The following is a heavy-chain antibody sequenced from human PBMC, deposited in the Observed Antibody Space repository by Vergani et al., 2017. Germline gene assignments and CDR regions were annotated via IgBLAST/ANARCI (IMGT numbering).Heavy chain of an antibody. CDR2: ISYDGSNK. CDR1: GFTFSSYA. D-gene: IGHD3-22*01. CDR3: AREVDHYYDSNIPHARWFDP. J-gene: IGHJ5*02. V-gene: IGHV3-30-3*01. Sequence: QVQLVESGGGVVQPGRSLRLSCAASGFTFSSYAMHWVRQAPGKGLEWVAVISYDGSNKYYADSVKGRFTISRDNSKNTLYLQMNSLRAEDTAVYYCAREVDHYYDSNIPHARWFDPWGQGTLVTVSS.